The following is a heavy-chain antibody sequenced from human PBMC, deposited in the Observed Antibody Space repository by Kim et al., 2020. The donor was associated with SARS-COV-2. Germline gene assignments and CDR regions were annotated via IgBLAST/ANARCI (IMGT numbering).Heavy chain of an antibody. CDR2: IYYSGST. CDR1: GGSISSSSYY. V-gene: IGHV4-39*01. J-gene: IGHJ3*02. D-gene: IGHD6-19*01. CDR3: ARLIRLSGWSQGDAFDI. Sequence: SETLSLTCTVSGGSISSSSYYWGWIRQPPGKGLEWIGSIYYSGSTYYNPSLKSRVTISVDTSKNQFSLKLSSVTAADTAVYYCARLIRLSGWSQGDAFDIWGQGTMVTVSS.